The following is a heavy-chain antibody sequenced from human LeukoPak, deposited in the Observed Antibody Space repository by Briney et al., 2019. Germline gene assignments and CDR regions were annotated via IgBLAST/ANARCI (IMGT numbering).Heavy chain of an antibody. D-gene: IGHD2-15*01. CDR2: INHSGST. CDR3: ARGISGGSYAPSHYYYMDV. J-gene: IGHJ6*03. CDR1: GGSFSGYY. V-gene: IGHV4-34*01. Sequence: SETLSLTCAVYGGSFSGYYWSWIRQPPGKGLEWIGEINHSGSTNYNPSLKSRVTISVDTSKNQFSLKLSSVTAADTAVYYCARGISGGSYAPSHYYYMDVWGKGTTVTVSS.